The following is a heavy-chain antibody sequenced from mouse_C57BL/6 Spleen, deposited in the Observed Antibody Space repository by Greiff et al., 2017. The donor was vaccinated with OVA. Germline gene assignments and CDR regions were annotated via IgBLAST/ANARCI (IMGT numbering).Heavy chain of an antibody. J-gene: IGHJ3*01. CDR2: IYPSDSET. CDR1: GYTFTSYW. V-gene: IGHV1-61*01. Sequence: QVQLQQPGAELVKPGASVKLSCKASGYTFTSYWMDWVKQRPGQGLEWIGNIYPSDSETHYNQKFKDKATLTVDKSSSTAYMQLSSLTSEDSAVYYCASWDVGLPYWGQGTLVTVSA. D-gene: IGHD4-1*01. CDR3: ASWDVGLPY.